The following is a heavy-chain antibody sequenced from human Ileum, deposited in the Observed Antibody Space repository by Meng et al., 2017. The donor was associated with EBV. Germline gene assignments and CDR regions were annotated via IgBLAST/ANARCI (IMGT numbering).Heavy chain of an antibody. J-gene: IGHJ4*02. D-gene: IGHD3-10*01. CDR1: GGSISSRHYY. CDR2: IYHSGST. CDR3: ARRRGGSGRDC. V-gene: IGHV4-39*01. Sequence: QLQLQESGPGLVKPSEXLSLTCTVSGGSISSRHYYWDWIRQPPGKGLEWIGAIYHSGSTSYNPSLQSRVTMFVDTSKNQFSLMLTSVTATDTAVYYCARRRGGSGRDCWGQGTLVTVSS.